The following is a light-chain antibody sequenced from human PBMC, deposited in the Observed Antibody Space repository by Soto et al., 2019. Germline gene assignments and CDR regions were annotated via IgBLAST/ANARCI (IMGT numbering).Light chain of an antibody. Sequence: IQLTQSPSSLSASLGDRVTITCPTSQNVNMYLNWYQEQPGKAPKVLIYGASTLQSGVPRRFGGSGSGTAFTLTISSLQPEDFANYFCQQVHDYPITFGGGTKVDNK. CDR2: GAS. V-gene: IGKV1-9*01. CDR3: QQVHDYPIT. J-gene: IGKJ4*01. CDR1: QNVNMY.